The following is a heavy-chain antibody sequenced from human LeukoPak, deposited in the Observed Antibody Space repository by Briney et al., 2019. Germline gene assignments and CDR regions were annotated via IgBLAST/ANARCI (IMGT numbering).Heavy chain of an antibody. CDR2: IRYDGSNK. D-gene: IGHD6-19*01. CDR3: AKDMGDSSGWHDIPLGSSVDP. V-gene: IGHV3-30*02. J-gene: IGHJ5*02. CDR1: GFTFSSYG. Sequence: GGSLRLSCAASGFTFSSYGMHWVRQAPGKGLEWEAFIRYDGSNKYYADSVKGRLTISRDNSKNTLYLQMNSLRAEDTAVYYCAKDMGDSSGWHDIPLGSSVDPCGQGTLVTVSS.